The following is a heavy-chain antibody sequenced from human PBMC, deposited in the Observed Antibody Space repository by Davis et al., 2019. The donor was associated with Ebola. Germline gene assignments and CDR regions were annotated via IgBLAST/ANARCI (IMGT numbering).Heavy chain of an antibody. CDR1: GFSVSGKY. J-gene: IGHJ6*04. D-gene: IGHD3-10*01. CDR2: ISSSGSTI. CDR3: AGGAYGMDV. Sequence: GESLKISCEVSGFSVSGKYMSWIRQAPGKGLEWVSYISSSGSTIYYADSVKGRFTISRDNAKNSLYLQMNSLRAEDTAVYYCAGGAYGMDVWGKGTTVTVSS. V-gene: IGHV3-11*01.